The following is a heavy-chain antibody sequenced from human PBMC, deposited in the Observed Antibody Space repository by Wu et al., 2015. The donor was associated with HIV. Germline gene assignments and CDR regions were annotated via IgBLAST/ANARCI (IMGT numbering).Heavy chain of an antibody. J-gene: IGHJ6*03. CDR3: ARDFILGDGYYMDV. Sequence: QVQLVQSGAEVKKPGASVKVSCKASGYIFSGHYMNWVRQAPGQGLEWIGRIDPSSGGTNYAQKFQGRVTMTRDTSITTAYMDLSRLTSDDTAVYYCARDFILGDGYYMDVWGKGTTVTVS. CDR2: IDPSSGGT. V-gene: IGHV1-2*02. CDR1: GYIFSGHY. D-gene: IGHD3-16*01.